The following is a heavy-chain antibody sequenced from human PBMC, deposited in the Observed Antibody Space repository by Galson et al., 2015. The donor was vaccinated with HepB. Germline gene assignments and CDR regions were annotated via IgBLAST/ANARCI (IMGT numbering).Heavy chain of an antibody. Sequence: SLRLSCAASGFTFSSYAMHWVRQAPGKGLEWVAVISYDGSNKYYADSVKGRFTISRDNSKNTLYLQMNSLRAEDTAVYYCAREPLDNDYYDSSGYGDYWGQGTLVTVSS. J-gene: IGHJ4*02. CDR1: GFTFSSYA. CDR2: ISYDGSNK. V-gene: IGHV3-30-3*01. D-gene: IGHD3-22*01. CDR3: AREPLDNDYYDSSGYGDY.